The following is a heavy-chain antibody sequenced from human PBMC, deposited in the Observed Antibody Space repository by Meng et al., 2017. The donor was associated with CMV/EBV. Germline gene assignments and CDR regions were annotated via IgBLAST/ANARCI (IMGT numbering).Heavy chain of an antibody. D-gene: IGHD6-13*01. CDR3: ARDRGYSSSWRRGYYGMDV. CDR2: IYYSGST. V-gene: IGHV4-61*01. CDR1: GGSVSSGSCY. Sequence: GSLRLSCTVSGGSVSSGSCYWSWIRQPPGKGLEWIGYIYYSGSTNYNPSLKSRVTISVDTSKNQFSLKLSSVTAADTAVYYCARDRGYSSSWRRGYYGMDVWGQGTTVTVSS. J-gene: IGHJ6*02.